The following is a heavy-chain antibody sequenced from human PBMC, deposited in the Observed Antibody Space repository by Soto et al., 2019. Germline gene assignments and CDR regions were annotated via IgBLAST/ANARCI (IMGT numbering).Heavy chain of an antibody. J-gene: IGHJ6*02. D-gene: IGHD2-15*01. V-gene: IGHV3-33*01. CDR1: GFTFSSYG. CDR3: AREDGTRLVARHIEYYGMDV. Sequence: GGSLRLSCAASGFTFSSYGMHWVRQAPGKGLEWVAVIWYDGSNKYYADSVKGRFTISRDNSKNTLYLQMNSLRAEDTAVYYCAREDGTRLVARHIEYYGMDVWGQGTTVTVSS. CDR2: IWYDGSNK.